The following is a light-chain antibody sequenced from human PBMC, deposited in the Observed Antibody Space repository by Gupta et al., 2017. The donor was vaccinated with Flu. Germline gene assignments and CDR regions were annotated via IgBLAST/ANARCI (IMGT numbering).Light chain of an antibody. J-gene: IGKJ4*01. CDR2: RAS. CDR3: QQYASLTLA. CDR1: TDITNN. V-gene: IGKV1-33*01. Sequence: GKRVTVTCQAITDITNNLNWYRRKPGKAPKLLFYRASYLEPGFLSRLIGRESGKHFTFTISPLQPKITATYNCQQYASLTLACGGGTKLKIK.